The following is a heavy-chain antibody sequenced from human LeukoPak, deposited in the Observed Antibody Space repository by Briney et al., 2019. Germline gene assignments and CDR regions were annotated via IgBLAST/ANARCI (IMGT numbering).Heavy chain of an antibody. D-gene: IGHD6-19*01. CDR1: GGSLSSYY. V-gene: IGHV4-59*01. CDR2: IYYSGST. CDR3: ARIRSGAGLVAFDI. Sequence: SETLSLTRTVSGGSLSSYYWSWIRQPPGKGLEWIGYIYYSGSTNYNPSLKSRVTISVDTSKNQFSLKLSSVTAADTAVYYCARIRSGAGLVAFDIWGQGTMVTVSS. J-gene: IGHJ3*02.